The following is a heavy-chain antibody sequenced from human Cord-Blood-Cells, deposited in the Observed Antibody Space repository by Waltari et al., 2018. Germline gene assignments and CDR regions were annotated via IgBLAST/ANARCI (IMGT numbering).Heavy chain of an antibody. CDR1: GYTFTGYY. CDR3: ARTPEDSDALDI. Sequence: QVQLVQSGAEVKKPGASVKVSCKASGYTFTGYYMHWVRQAPGQGLEWKGWNNTNSGGTNYAQKLQGRVTMTRDTSISTADMELSRLRSDDTAGYYCARTPEDSDALDIWGQGTMVTGSA. V-gene: IGHV1-2*02. J-gene: IGHJ3*02. CDR2: NNTNSGGT.